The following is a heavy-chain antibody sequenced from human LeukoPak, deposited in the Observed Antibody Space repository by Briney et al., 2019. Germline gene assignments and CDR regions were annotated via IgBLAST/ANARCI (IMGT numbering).Heavy chain of an antibody. V-gene: IGHV3-21*01. CDR2: ISSSSTYM. CDR1: GFPFSSYS. J-gene: IGHJ4*02. D-gene: IGHD6-13*01. Sequence: GGSLRPSCAASGFPFSSYSMNWVRQAPGKGLEWVSSISSSSTYMYYADSVKGRFTISRDNANNSLYLQMNSLRVEDTAVYYCARERGAGLSSSWVDYWGQGTLVTVSS. CDR3: ARERGAGLSSSWVDY.